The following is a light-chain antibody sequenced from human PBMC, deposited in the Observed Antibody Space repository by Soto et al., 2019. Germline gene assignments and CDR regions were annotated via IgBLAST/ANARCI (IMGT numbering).Light chain of an antibody. V-gene: IGKV3-20*01. J-gene: IGKJ2*01. CDR2: DTS. Sequence: EIVLTQSPGTLSLSPGERAALSCRASQTLSNSFIAWYQQKPGQAPRLLIYDTSSRATGVPDRYSASGSGTDFTLTISRLEPEDFAIFFCQQYENWPLYTFGQGTKVDSK. CDR1: QTLSNSF. CDR3: QQYENWPLYT.